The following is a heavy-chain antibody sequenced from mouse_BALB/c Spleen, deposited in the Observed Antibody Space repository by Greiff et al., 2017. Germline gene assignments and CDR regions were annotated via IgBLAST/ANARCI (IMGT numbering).Heavy chain of an antibody. V-gene: IGHV5-6*01. CDR1: GFTFSSYG. Sequence: EVQGVESGGDLVKPGGSLKLSCAASGFTFSSYGMSWVRQTPDKRLEWVATISSGGSYTYYPDSVKGRFTISRDNAKNTLYLQMSSLKSEDTAMYYCARHPSYCNYFAYWGQGTLVTVSA. D-gene: IGHD2-10*01. J-gene: IGHJ3*01. CDR3: ARHPSYCNYFAY. CDR2: ISSGGSYT.